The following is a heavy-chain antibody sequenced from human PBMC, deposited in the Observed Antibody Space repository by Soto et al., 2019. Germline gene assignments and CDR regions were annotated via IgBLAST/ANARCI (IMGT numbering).Heavy chain of an antibody. CDR3: VSGVITTGAFDI. V-gene: IGHV1-18*01. D-gene: IGHD3-22*01. CDR1: GYTFTSYG. J-gene: IGHJ3*02. Sequence: ASVKVSCKASGYTFTSYGISWVRQAPGQGLEWMGWISAYNGNTNYAQKLQGRVTMTTDTSTSTAYMELRSLRSDDTAVYYRVSGVITTGAFDIWGQGTMVTVS. CDR2: ISAYNGNT.